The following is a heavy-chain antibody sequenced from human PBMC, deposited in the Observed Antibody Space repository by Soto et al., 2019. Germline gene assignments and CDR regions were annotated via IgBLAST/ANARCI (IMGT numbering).Heavy chain of an antibody. CDR1: GGSISSYY. CDR3: ARLEDYGDYVGY. Sequence: LETLSLTCTVSGGSISSYYWSWIRQPPGKGLEWIGYIYYSGSTNYNPSLKSRVTISVDTSKNQFSLKLSSVTAADTAVYYCARLEDYGDYVGYWGQGTLVTVSS. D-gene: IGHD4-17*01. V-gene: IGHV4-59*01. J-gene: IGHJ4*02. CDR2: IYYSGST.